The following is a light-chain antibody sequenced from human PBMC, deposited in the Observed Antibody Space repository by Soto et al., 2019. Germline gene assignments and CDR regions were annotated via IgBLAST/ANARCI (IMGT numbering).Light chain of an antibody. CDR1: SSNIGINY. CDR2: RNS. V-gene: IGLV1-47*01. Sequence: QSVLTQPPSASGNPGQTVTISCSGSSSNIGINYVYWYQQLPGTAPKLLIYRNSQRPSGIPDRFSGSKSGTSASLAISGLRSEDEADYYCAAWDDSLGSHAVFGGGTQRTVL. J-gene: IGLJ7*01. CDR3: AAWDDSLGSHAV.